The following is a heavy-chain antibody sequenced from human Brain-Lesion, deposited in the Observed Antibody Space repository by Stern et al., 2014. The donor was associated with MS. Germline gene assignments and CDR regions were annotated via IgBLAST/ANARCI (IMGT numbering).Heavy chain of an antibody. D-gene: IGHD2-2*01. CDR1: GGSISSGGYY. CDR2: IFNRGRP. J-gene: IGHJ6*02. Sequence: VQLVEYGPGLVKPSQTLSLSCTVSGGSISSGGYYWSWIRQPAGKGLEWIGRIFNRGRPTYNPSLKSRVPIPIDTSKNHFSLRLNSMTAADTAVYYCARGRVVPGFQYYATDVWGQGTTVIVSS. CDR3: ARGRVVPGFQYYATDV. V-gene: IGHV4-61*02.